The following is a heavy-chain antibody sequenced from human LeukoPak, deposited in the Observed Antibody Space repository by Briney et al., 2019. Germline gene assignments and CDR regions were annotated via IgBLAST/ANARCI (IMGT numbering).Heavy chain of an antibody. CDR2: IIPIFGTA. CDR1: GGTFSSYA. J-gene: IGHJ4*02. CDR3: ARNSIELRGYSYGYFDY. Sequence: SVKVSCKASGGTFSSYAISWVRQAPGQGLEWMGGIIPIFGTANYAQKFQGRVTITADESTSTAYMELSSLRSEDTAVYYCARNSIELRGYSYGYFDYWGQGTLVTVSS. D-gene: IGHD5-18*01. V-gene: IGHV1-69*13.